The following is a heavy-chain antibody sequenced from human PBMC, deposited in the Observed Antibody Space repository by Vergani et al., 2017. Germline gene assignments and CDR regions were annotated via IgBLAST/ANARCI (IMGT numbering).Heavy chain of an antibody. CDR2: IDHTGRP. CDR1: GGSFTIYH. Sequence: QVQLQQWGGGLLKPSETLSLTCVVNGGSFTIYHWTWIRQSPGEGLEWVGDIDHTGRPDYNPSLKSRLTMSVDKSRNQLSLTINSVTATDTAIYFCARVNTETNGHLYYYYYMDVWGQGTAVTVS. D-gene: IGHD4-11*01. J-gene: IGHJ6*03. CDR3: ARVNTETNGHLYYYYYMDV. V-gene: IGHV4-34*01.